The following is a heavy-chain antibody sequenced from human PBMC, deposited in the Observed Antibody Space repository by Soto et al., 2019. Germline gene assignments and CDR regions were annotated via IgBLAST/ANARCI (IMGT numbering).Heavy chain of an antibody. J-gene: IGHJ4*02. V-gene: IGHV1-18*01. CDR2: ISTSKGDT. Sequence: QVQLVQSGPEVKKPGASVKVSCKTSGYTFTSYGIAWVRQAPGQGLEWMGWISTSKGDTNYAQKFQGRVTMTTDTSPKTGYIEFRSPKSYDPALYYLATRSPAFDLWGQGNLVTLSS. CDR1: GYTFTSYG. CDR3: ATRSPAFDL.